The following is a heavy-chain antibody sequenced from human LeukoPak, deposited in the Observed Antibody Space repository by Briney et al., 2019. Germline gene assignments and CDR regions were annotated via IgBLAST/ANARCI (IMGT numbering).Heavy chain of an antibody. J-gene: IGHJ3*02. CDR2: ISSSSSYI. Sequence: PGGSLRLSRAASGFTFSSYSMNWVRQAPGKGREWVSSISSSSSYIYYADSVKGRFTISRDNAKNSLYLQMNSLRAEDTAVYYCARGYQLLPFDAFDIWGQGTMVTVSS. D-gene: IGHD2-2*01. CDR3: ARGYQLLPFDAFDI. CDR1: GFTFSSYS. V-gene: IGHV3-21*01.